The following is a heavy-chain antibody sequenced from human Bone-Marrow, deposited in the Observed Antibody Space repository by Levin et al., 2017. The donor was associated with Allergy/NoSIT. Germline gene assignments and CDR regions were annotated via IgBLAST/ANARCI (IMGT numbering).Heavy chain of an antibody. Sequence: GESLKISCAASGFTFSSYAMNWVRQAPGKGLEWVSAISGIGGSKYYADSVKGRFTISRDNSKNTVSLQMDSLRTEDTAVYYCAKAFWSGPPGWFDPWGQGTQVTVSS. D-gene: IGHD3-3*01. J-gene: IGHJ5*02. CDR2: ISGIGGSK. V-gene: IGHV3-23*01. CDR1: GFTFSSYA. CDR3: AKAFWSGPPGWFDP.